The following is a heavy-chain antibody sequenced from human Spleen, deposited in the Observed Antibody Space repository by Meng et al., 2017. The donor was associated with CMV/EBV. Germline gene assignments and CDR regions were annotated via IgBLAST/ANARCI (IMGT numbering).Heavy chain of an antibody. J-gene: IGHJ5*02. D-gene: IGHD3-3*01. Sequence: YYMHWVRQAPGQGLEWMGWINPNSGGTNYAQKFQGRVTMTRDTSISTAYMELSRLRSDDTAVYYCARGVKRRITIFGVATGVWFGPWGQGTLVTVSS. CDR1: YY. CDR3: ARGVKRRITIFGVATGVWFGP. V-gene: IGHV1-2*02. CDR2: INPNSGGT.